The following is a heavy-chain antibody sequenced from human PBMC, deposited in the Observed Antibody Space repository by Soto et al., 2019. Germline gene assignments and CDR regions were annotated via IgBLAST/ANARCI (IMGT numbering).Heavy chain of an antibody. V-gene: IGHV4-30-2*01. CDR2: IYHSGST. J-gene: IGHJ4*02. CDR3: ATHVGGVMYAIDY. CDR1: GGSISSGGYS. D-gene: IGHD2-15*01. Sequence: SETLSLTCAVSGGSISSGGYSWSWIRQPPGKGLEWIGYIYHSGSTYYNPSLKSRVTISVDRSKNQFYLKLSSVTAADPAVYYCATHVGGVMYAIDYWGQGTLVTVSS.